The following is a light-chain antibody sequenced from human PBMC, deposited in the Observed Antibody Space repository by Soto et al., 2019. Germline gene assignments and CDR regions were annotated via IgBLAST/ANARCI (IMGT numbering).Light chain of an antibody. J-gene: IGKJ4*01. CDR1: QSVGST. CDR3: QQYNNWPLT. V-gene: IGKV3D-15*01. Sequence: EIVMTQSPATLSVSPGQRATLSCRASQSVGSTLAWYQQKPGQAPRLLIYGAFIRATGTPARFSGSGSGTEFTLTISSLQSEEFAVYYCQQYNNWPLTFGGGTKVDIK. CDR2: GAF.